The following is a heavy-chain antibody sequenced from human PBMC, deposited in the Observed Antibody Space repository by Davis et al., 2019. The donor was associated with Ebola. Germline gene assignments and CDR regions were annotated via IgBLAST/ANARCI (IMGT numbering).Heavy chain of an antibody. D-gene: IGHD2-8*01. V-gene: IGHV3-7*01. CDR2: INDDGSAK. J-gene: IGHJ4*02. CDR1: GFTFSDYW. Sequence: GGSLRLSCAASGFTFSDYWMSWVRQAPGKGLEWVAKINDDGSAKYYVESVKGRFTISRGNAENSLFLQMNSLRAEDTAVYYCARGGLKHFDYWGQGTLVTVSS. CDR3: ARGGLKHFDY.